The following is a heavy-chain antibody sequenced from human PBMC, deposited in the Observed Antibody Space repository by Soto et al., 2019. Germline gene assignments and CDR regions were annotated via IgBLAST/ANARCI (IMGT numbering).Heavy chain of an antibody. CDR1: GGSISSGDYY. CDR3: ASEYSTGTAPIFDY. J-gene: IGHJ4*02. Sequence: QVQLQESGPGLVKPSQTLSLTCTVSGGSISSGDYYWSWIRQPTGKGLQWIGYTYYSGSTYYNPSLKSRVTISVDTSKNHCSLKLSSVTAADTDVDYCASEYSTGTAPIFDYWCQGTLVPVSS. CDR2: TYYSGST. V-gene: IGHV4-30-4*01. D-gene: IGHD1-1*01.